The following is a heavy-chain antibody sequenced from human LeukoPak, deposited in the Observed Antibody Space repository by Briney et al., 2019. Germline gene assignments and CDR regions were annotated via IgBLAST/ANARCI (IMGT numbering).Heavy chain of an antibody. V-gene: IGHV1-46*01. CDR2: INPSGGST. J-gene: IGHJ6*03. CDR3: ARVGSSGWSYYMDV. D-gene: IGHD6-19*01. CDR1: GYTFTSYY. Sequence: ASVKVSCKASGYTFTSYYMHWVRQAPGQGLEWMGIINPSGGSTSYAQKFQGRVTITADESTSTAYMELSSLRSEDTAVYYCARVGSSGWSYYMDVWGKGTTVTISS.